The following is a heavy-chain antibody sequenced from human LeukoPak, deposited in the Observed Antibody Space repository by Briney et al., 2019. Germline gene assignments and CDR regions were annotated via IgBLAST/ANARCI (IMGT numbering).Heavy chain of an antibody. CDR2: MNPNSGNT. D-gene: IGHD6-6*01. V-gene: IGHV1-8*01. Sequence: ASVKVSCKASGYTFTSYDINWVRQATGQGLEWMGWMNPNSGNTGYAQKFQGRVTMTRNTSISTAYMELSSLRSEDTAVYYCARGFPRIAARPRLPLSRFDYWGQGTLVAVSS. CDR3: ARGFPRIAARPRLPLSRFDY. J-gene: IGHJ4*02. CDR1: GYTFTSYD.